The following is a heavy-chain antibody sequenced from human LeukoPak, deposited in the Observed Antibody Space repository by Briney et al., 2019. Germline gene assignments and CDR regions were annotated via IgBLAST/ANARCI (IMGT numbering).Heavy chain of an antibody. V-gene: IGHV1-18*01. D-gene: IGHD6-13*01. CDR1: GYTFTSYG. Sequence: ASVKVSCKASGYTFTSYGISWVRQAPGQGREWMGWISAYNGNTNYAQKLQGRVTMTTDTSTSTAYMELRSLRSDDTAVYYCARTTVPPYSSSWLDYWGQGTLVTVSS. CDR2: ISAYNGNT. J-gene: IGHJ4*02. CDR3: ARTTVPPYSSSWLDY.